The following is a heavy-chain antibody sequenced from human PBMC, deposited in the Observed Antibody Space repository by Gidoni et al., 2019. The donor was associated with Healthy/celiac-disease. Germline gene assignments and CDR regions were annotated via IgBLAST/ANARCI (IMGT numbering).Heavy chain of an antibody. CDR2: INHRGST. J-gene: IGHJ6*03. CDR3: ARGPHNWNYRVNYYMDV. D-gene: IGHD1-7*01. V-gene: IGHV4-34*01. Sequence: QVQLQPWGAGLLKPSETLSLTCAVYGGSFSGYYWSWIRQPPGKGLEWSGEINHRGSTNYNPSLKSRVTISVDTSKNQFSLKLSSVTAADTAVYYCARGPHNWNYRVNYYMDVWGKGTTVTVSS. CDR1: GGSFSGYY.